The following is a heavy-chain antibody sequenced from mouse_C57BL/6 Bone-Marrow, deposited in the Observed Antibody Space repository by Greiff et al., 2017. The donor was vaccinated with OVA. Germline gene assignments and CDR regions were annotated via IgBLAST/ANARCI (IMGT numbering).Heavy chain of an antibody. J-gene: IGHJ3*01. CDR1: GYSITSGSY. CDR2: ISYDGSN. Sequence: EVKLQESGPGLVKPSQSLSLTCSVTGYSITSGSYWNWIRQFPGNKLEWLGYISYDGSNNYNPSLTNRISITRDTSKNQFVLKLNSVTTEDTATYYCARGERGLGFAYWGQGTLVTVSA. V-gene: IGHV3-6*01. CDR3: ARGERGLGFAY. D-gene: IGHD2-4*01.